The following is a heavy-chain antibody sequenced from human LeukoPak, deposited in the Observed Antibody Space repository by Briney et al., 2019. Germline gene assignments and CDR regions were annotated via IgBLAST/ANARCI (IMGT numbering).Heavy chain of an antibody. D-gene: IGHD4-17*01. CDR2: IIPILGIA. Sequence: SVKVSCKASGHTFTSYGINWVRQATGQGLEWMGRIIPILGIANYAQKFQGRVTMTRDTSTSTVYMELSSLRSEDTAVYYCARGRDDYGDDAYYFDYWGQGTLVTVPS. CDR3: ARGRDDYGDDAYYFDY. V-gene: IGHV1-69*04. CDR1: GHTFTSYG. J-gene: IGHJ4*02.